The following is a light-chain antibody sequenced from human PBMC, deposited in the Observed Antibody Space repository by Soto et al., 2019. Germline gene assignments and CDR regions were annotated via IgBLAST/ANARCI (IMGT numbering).Light chain of an antibody. CDR3: SSYRSSSTLEV. CDR1: SSDVGGYDY. Sequence: QSVLTQPASVSGSPGQSITISCTGTSSDVGGYDYVSWYQQHPGKAPKLMIYEVNNRPSGVSNRFSGSKSGNTASLTISGLQTEDEADYYCSSYRSSSTLEVFGTGTKVTVL. V-gene: IGLV2-14*01. CDR2: EVN. J-gene: IGLJ1*01.